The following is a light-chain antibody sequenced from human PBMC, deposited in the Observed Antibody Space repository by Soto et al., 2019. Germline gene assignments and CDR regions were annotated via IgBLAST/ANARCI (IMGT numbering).Light chain of an antibody. CDR2: KAS. Sequence: DIQMTQSPSTLSASVGDRVTITCRASQSISDWLSWYQQRPGKAPKLLIYKASTLESGVPSRFSGSGSGTEFTLTINSLQPDDFATYYCQQYSDLSWTFGQGTKVEF. V-gene: IGKV1-5*03. CDR3: QQYSDLSWT. J-gene: IGKJ1*01. CDR1: QSISDW.